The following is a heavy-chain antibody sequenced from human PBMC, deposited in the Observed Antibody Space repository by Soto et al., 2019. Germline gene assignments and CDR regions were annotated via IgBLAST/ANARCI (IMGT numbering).Heavy chain of an antibody. CDR2: ISTSGNV. V-gene: IGHV4-4*07. Sequence: SETLSLTCTVSGGSLTKYYWSWIRQPAGKGLEWIGRISTSGNVVSKASLRSRLTMSVDTSKNQFSLRLTSVTAADTAVYYCERDNNDFWSLYPLAFDYWGQGALVTVSS. CDR3: ERDNNDFWSLYPLAFDY. J-gene: IGHJ4*02. D-gene: IGHD3-3*01. CDR1: GGSLTKYY.